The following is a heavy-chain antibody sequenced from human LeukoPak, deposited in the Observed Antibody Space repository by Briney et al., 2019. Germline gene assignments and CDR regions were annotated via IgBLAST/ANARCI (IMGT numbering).Heavy chain of an antibody. V-gene: IGHV4-34*01. CDR3: ARIQLGYCSSTXXXNLPGVRFDP. CDR2: INHSGST. D-gene: IGHD2-2*01. Sequence: SETLSLTCAVYGGSFSGYYWSWIRQPPGKGLEWIGEINHSGSTNYNPSLKSRVTISVDTSKNQFSLKLSSVTAADTAVYYCARIQLGYCSSTXXXNLPGVRFDPWGQGTLV. J-gene: IGHJ5*02. CDR1: GGSFSGYY.